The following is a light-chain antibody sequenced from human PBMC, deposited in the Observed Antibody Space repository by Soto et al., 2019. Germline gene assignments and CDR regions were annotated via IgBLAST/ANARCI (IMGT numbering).Light chain of an antibody. CDR2: GAS. CDR3: QQYGSSPLT. Sequence: EMVLTRSPGTLSISPGERAKLSCRASQSVSSSYLAWYQQKPGQAPRLLIYGASSRATGIPDRFSGSGSGTDFTLTISRLEPEDFAVYYCQQYGSSPLTFVGGTKVDIK. CDR1: QSVSSSY. V-gene: IGKV3-20*01. J-gene: IGKJ4*01.